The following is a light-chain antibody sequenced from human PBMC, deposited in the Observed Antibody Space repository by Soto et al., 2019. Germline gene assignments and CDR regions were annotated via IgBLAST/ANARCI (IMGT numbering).Light chain of an antibody. J-gene: IGLJ3*02. V-gene: IGLV1-40*01. CDR2: GDT. Sequence: QSVLTQPPSVSGAPGQRVTISCTGSSSNIGAGYDVHWYQQLPGTAPKLLISGDTNRPSGVPDRFSGAKSGTSASLAITGLRAEDGADYYCQSFDSSLSGWLFGGGTQLTVL. CDR1: SSNIGAGYD. CDR3: QSFDSSLSGWL.